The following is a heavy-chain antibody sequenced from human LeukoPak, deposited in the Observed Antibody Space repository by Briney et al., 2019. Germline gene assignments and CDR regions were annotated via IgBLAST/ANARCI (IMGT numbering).Heavy chain of an antibody. V-gene: IGHV3-30*03. D-gene: IGHD3-9*01. CDR3: ARTYYDILTGYNPYFDY. Sequence: PGGSLSLSCAASGFTFSSNYMCWVRQAPGKGLEWVAIISYDGSNEYYADSVKGRFTISRDNSKNTLYLQMNSLRAADTAVYYCARTYYDILTGYNPYFDYWGQGILVTVSS. J-gene: IGHJ4*02. CDR2: ISYDGSNE. CDR1: GFTFSSNY.